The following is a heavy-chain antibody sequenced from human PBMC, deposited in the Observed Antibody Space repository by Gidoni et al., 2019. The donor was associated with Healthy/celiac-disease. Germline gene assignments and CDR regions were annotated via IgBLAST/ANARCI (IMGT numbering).Heavy chain of an antibody. V-gene: IGHV3-30*18. Sequence: QVQLVESGGGVVQPGRSLRLSCAASGFTFSSYGMHWVRQAPGKGLEWVAVISYDGSNKYYADSVKGRFTISRDNSKNTLYLQMNSLRAEDTAVYYCAKDALIYYYDSRYFDYWGQGTLVTVSS. CDR3: AKDALIYYYDSRYFDY. CDR1: GFTFSSYG. D-gene: IGHD3-22*01. CDR2: ISYDGSNK. J-gene: IGHJ4*02.